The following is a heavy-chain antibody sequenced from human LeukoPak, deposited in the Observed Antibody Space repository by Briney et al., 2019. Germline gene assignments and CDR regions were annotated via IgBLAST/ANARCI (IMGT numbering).Heavy chain of an antibody. D-gene: IGHD2-2*01. CDR3: ARDVGSTSAGNWFDP. CDR2: IYTSGST. CDR1: GGSISSYY. J-gene: IGHJ5*02. V-gene: IGHV4-4*07. Sequence: SETLSLTCTVSGGSISSYYWSWIRQPAGKGLEWIGRIYTSGSTNYNPSLKSRVIMSVDTSKNQFSLKLSSVTAADTAVYYCARDVGSTSAGNWFDPWGQGTLVTVSS.